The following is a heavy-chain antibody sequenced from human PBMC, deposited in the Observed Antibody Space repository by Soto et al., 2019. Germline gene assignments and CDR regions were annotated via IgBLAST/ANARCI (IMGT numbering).Heavy chain of an antibody. J-gene: IGHJ2*01. CDR2: ISGSGDST. Sequence: EVQLLESGGGLVQPGGSLRLSCAASGFTFSSYAMSWVRQAPGRGLEWVSAISGSGDSTYYADSVKGRFTISRDNSKNTQYLQMSCVSAEDTAVYCCAKRTGGWYFDLWGRGTLVTVSS. CDR1: GFTFSSYA. V-gene: IGHV3-23*01. D-gene: IGHD3-10*01. CDR3: AKRTGGWYFDL.